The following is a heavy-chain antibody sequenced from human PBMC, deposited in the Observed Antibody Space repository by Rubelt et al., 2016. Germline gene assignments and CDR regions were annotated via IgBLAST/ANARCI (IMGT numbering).Heavy chain of an antibody. D-gene: IGHD6-13*01. Sequence: QLQLQESGPGLVKPSETLSLTCTVSGYSISGGYYWGWIRQPPGKGLEWIGSIYHSGSTYYNPSLKSRVTISVDTSKNQFSLKLSAVTAADTAVYYCARRSSSLANWYFDLWGRGTLVTVSS. CDR3: ARRSSSLANWYFDL. V-gene: IGHV4-38-2*02. CDR2: IYHSGST. CDR1: GYSISGGYY. J-gene: IGHJ2*01.